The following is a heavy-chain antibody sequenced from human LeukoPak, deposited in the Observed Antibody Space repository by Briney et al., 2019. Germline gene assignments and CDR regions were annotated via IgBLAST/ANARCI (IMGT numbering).Heavy chain of an antibody. CDR2: ISSSSSYI. D-gene: IGHD6-6*01. CDR1: GFTFSNAW. Sequence: PGGSLRLSCAASGFTFSNAWMSWVRQAPGKGLEWVSSISSSSSYIYYADSVKGRFTISRDNAKNSLYLQMNSLRAEDTAVYYCARREGIAARLHYYYYMDVWGKGTTVTVSS. J-gene: IGHJ6*03. CDR3: ARREGIAARLHYYYYMDV. V-gene: IGHV3-21*01.